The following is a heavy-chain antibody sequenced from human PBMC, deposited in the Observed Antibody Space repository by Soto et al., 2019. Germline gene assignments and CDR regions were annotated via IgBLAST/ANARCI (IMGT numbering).Heavy chain of an antibody. CDR3: ARDPKSGNQKLYFDY. Sequence: PGXSLQLSCAVSGFTFNSHAINWVIQAPGKELEWLSYISGSGNTMYYADSVKGRFTIARDNAQKSLYLQLNNLRDDDTAMYYCARDPKSGNQKLYFDYWGQGTLVTVSS. CDR2: ISGSGNTM. CDR1: GFTFNSHA. V-gene: IGHV3-48*02. J-gene: IGHJ4*02. D-gene: IGHD4-4*01.